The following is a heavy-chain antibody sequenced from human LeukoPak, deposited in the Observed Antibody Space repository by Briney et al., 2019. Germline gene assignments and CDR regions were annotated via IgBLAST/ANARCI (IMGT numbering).Heavy chain of an antibody. CDR1: GFTFNSYW. J-gene: IGHJ5*02. V-gene: IGHV3-7*01. D-gene: IGHD6-25*01. Sequence: PGGSLRLSCAVSGFTFNSYWMTWLRQDPGKGLEWVASINQGGNEKYYVDSVKGRFTISRDNAKNSLYLQMNSLRAEDTAVYYCAKDKGARLFDPWGQGTLVTVSS. CDR3: AKDKGARLFDP. CDR2: INQGGNEK.